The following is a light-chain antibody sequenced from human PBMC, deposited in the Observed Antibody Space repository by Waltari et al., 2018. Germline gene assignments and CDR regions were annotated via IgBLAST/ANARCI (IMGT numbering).Light chain of an antibody. CDR1: QGLSYS. J-gene: IGKJ1*01. CDR2: AAS. Sequence: DIQMTQSPSSLSASVGDRVTITCRASQGLSYSVAWYQQIPGKAPKLLVYAASRLETGVPSRISGSGSGTDYTLTISSLQPEDFAIYYCQQYYITPWTFGQGTKVDIK. CDR3: QQYYITPWT. V-gene: IGKV1-NL1*01.